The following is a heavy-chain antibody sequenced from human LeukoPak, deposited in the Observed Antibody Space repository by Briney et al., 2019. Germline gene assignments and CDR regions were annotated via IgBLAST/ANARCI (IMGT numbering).Heavy chain of an antibody. Sequence: SETLSLTCAVYGGSFSGYYWSWIRQPPGRGLEWIGEINHSGSTNYNPSLKSRVTISVDTSKNQFSLKLSSVTAADTAVYYCARFRGSSWYAKYYFDYWGQGTLVTVSS. V-gene: IGHV4-34*01. CDR2: INHSGST. D-gene: IGHD6-13*01. CDR3: ARFRGSSWYAKYYFDY. CDR1: GGSFSGYY. J-gene: IGHJ4*02.